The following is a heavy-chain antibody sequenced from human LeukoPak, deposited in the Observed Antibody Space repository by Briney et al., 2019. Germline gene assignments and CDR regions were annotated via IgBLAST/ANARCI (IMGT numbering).Heavy chain of an antibody. V-gene: IGHV3-23*01. J-gene: IGHJ6*02. CDR1: GVTFSSYA. CDR3: AKDQSGGIGVDGMDV. CDR2: ISGSGGST. Sequence: PGGSLRLSCAASGVTFSSYAMSWVRQAPGKGLEWVSAISGSGGSTYYADSVKGRFTISRDNSKNTLYLQMNSLRAEDTAVYYCAKDQSGGIGVDGMDVWGQGTTVTVSS. D-gene: IGHD3-10*01.